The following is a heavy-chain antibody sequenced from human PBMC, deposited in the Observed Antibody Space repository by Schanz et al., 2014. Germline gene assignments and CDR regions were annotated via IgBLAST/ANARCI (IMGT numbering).Heavy chain of an antibody. D-gene: IGHD6-19*01. J-gene: IGHJ4*02. CDR3: AKDHPSSGWPAFDV. V-gene: IGHV3-23*01. CDR2: ITRQGTT. CDR1: GFTVNNYA. Sequence: VQLLESGGRLVQPGGSLRLSCTVSGFTVNNYAMNWVRQAPGRGLEWDSGITRQGTTYYGDFVRGRFSISRDLSSNTLYLQMNSLRADDSAIYYCAKDHPSSGWPAFDVWGQGTQVTVSS.